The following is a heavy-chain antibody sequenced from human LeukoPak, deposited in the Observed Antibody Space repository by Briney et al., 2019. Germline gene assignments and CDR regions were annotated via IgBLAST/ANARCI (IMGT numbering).Heavy chain of an antibody. Sequence: SETLSLTCTVSGGSVSNHYWTWIRQPPGKGLEWIGHLYYSGHTNYNPSLKSRVTISVDASKNQFSLNLSSVTAADTAVYYCASRGSNDVFDFWGQGTMVTVSS. CDR3: ASRGSNDVFDF. CDR1: GGSVSNHY. D-gene: IGHD3-16*01. V-gene: IGHV4-59*08. CDR2: LYYSGHT. J-gene: IGHJ3*01.